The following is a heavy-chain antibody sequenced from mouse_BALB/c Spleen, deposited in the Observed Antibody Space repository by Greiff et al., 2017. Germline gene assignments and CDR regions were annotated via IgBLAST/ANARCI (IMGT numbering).Heavy chain of an antibody. CDR1: GFNIKDTY. CDR3: AKGSSYWYFDV. Sequence: VQLQQSGAELVKPGASVKLSCTASGFNIKDTYMHWVKQRPEQGLELIGRIDPANGNTKYDPKFQGKATITADTSSNTAYLQLSSLTSEDTAVYYCAKGSSYWYFDVWGAGTTVTVSS. D-gene: IGHD1-1*01. V-gene: IGHV14-3*02. CDR2: IDPANGNT. J-gene: IGHJ1*01.